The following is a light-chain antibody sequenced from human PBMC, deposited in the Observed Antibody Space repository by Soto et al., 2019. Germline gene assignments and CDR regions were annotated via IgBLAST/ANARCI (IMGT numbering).Light chain of an antibody. J-gene: IGKJ4*01. Sequence: ETVMTQSPATLSVSPGERATLSCGASQSVSTNLAWYQQKPGQVPRLLIYGPSPRASDIPARISGSGSGTEFTLTISSLQSEDFAVYYCQQYNEWPLTFGGGTNVEIE. CDR1: QSVSTN. CDR3: QQYNEWPLT. CDR2: GPS. V-gene: IGKV3-15*01.